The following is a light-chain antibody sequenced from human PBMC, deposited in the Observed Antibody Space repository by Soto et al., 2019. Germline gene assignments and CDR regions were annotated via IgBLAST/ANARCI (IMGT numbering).Light chain of an antibody. CDR1: QSVTSNS. CDR2: AAS. V-gene: IGKV3-20*01. CDR3: QQYGISPPT. J-gene: IGKJ4*01. Sequence: EVVLTQSPGTLSLSPGERATLSCRASQSVTSNSLAWYQQKPVQAPILLIFAASSRATGIADRFSGSGSGTDFTLTISRLEPEDFAVYSCQQYGISPPTIGGGTKVDIK.